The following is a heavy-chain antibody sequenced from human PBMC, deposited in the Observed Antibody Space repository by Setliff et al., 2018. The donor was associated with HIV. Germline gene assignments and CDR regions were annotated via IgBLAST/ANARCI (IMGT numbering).Heavy chain of an antibody. CDR3: GRVSGTWPAYYFDF. V-gene: IGHV3-7*03. J-gene: IGHJ4*02. D-gene: IGHD3-3*01. CDR1: GFTFGSYW. Sequence: LRLSCAASGFTFGSYWMSWVRQAPGQGLEYVAHIKGDGSKTKYVDSVRGRFTISKDNAKKSLYLQMNSLRAEDTAVYYCGRVSGTWPAYYFDFWGQGTLVTVSS. CDR2: IKGDGSKT.